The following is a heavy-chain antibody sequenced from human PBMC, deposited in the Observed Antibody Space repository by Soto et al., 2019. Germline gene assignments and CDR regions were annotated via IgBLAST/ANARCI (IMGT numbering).Heavy chain of an antibody. Sequence: SETLSLTCAVSGGSFSGFFWGWIRQPPGKGLEWIGEVNHGGSTNYNPSLKSRVTISSDTSKNHFSLTLRSVTAADTAVYYCARAAVAAGGPFDKWGQGVLVTVSS. CDR3: ARAAVAAGGPFDK. CDR1: GGSFSGFF. CDR2: VNHGGST. V-gene: IGHV4-34*01. J-gene: IGHJ4*02. D-gene: IGHD2-15*01.